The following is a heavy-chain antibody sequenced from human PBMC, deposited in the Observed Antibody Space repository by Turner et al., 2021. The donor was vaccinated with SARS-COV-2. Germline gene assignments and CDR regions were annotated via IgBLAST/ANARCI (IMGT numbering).Heavy chain of an antibody. CDR3: ARDREDCSSTSCYEAD. Sequence: QVQLVESGGGVVQPGRSLRLSCAASGFTFSNYAMHWVRPAPGKGLEWVAVISYDGSNKYYADSVKGRFTISRDNSKNTLYLQMNSLRAEDTAVYYCARDREDCSSTSCYEADWGQGTLVTVSS. CDR2: ISYDGSNK. V-gene: IGHV3-30-3*01. D-gene: IGHD2-2*01. J-gene: IGHJ4*02. CDR1: GFTFSNYA.